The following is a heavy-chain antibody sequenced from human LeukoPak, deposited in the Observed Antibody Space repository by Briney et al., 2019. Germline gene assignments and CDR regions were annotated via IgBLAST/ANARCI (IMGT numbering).Heavy chain of an antibody. V-gene: IGHV4-59*12. Sequence: SETLSLTCTVSGGSISSNYWSWIRQPPGKGLEWIGYIYDSGSTNYNPSLRSRVTISADTSKNQFSLKLSSVTAADTAVYYCARSVWKQLGPIWGQGTMVTVSS. CDR3: ARSVWKQLGPI. J-gene: IGHJ3*02. D-gene: IGHD6-13*01. CDR1: GGSISSNY. CDR2: IYDSGST.